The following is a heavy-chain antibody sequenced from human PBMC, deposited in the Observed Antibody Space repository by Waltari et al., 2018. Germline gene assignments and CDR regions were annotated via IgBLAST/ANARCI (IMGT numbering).Heavy chain of an antibody. CDR1: GFTFNNYA. Sequence: EVQLLESGGGLVQPGGSLRLSCAAPGFTFNNYAMSWVRQAPGKGLEWVSVIYSGGTTYYADSVKGRFTISRDNSKNTLYLQMNSLRPEDTAVYHCAKEDFGGVDHWGQGTLVTVSS. V-gene: IGHV3-23*03. CDR2: VIYSGGTT. D-gene: IGHD3-16*01. CDR3: AKEDFGGVDH. J-gene: IGHJ5*02.